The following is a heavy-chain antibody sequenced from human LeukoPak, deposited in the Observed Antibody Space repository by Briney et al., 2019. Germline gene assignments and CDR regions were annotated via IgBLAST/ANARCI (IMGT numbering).Heavy chain of an antibody. V-gene: IGHV3-30*04. Sequence: PGGSLRLSCAASGFTFSSYAMHWVRQAPGKGLEWVAVISNDERNKYYTDSVKGRFTISRDNSKNTVYLQMNSLRTEDTAVYYCARPSPPGDGYNPCDYWGPGALVIVSS. D-gene: IGHD5-24*01. CDR2: ISNDERNK. CDR1: GFTFSSYA. J-gene: IGHJ4*02. CDR3: ARPSPPGDGYNPCDY.